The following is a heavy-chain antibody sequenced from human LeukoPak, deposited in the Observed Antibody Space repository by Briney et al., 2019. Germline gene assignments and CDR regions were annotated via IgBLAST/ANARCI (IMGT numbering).Heavy chain of an antibody. V-gene: IGHV5-10-1*01. Sequence: GESLKISRKGSGYSFTSYWISWVRQMPGKGLEWMGRIDPSDSYTNYSPSFQGHVTISADKSISTAYLQWSSLKASDTAMYYCARRYYGSGSYHPIDYWGQGTLVTVSS. D-gene: IGHD3-10*01. J-gene: IGHJ4*02. CDR1: GYSFTSYW. CDR2: IDPSDSYT. CDR3: ARRYYGSGSYHPIDY.